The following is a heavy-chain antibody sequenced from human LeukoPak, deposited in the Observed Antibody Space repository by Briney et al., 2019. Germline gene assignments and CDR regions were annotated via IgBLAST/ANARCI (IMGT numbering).Heavy chain of an antibody. J-gene: IGHJ4*02. CDR1: GYTFTGYY. Sequence: APVKVSCKASGYTFTGYYMHWVRQAPGQGLEWMGWINPNSGGTNYAQKFQGRVTMTRDTSIGTAYMELSRLRSDDTAVYYCARVRYTVLRPDYWGQGTLVTVSS. V-gene: IGHV1-2*02. D-gene: IGHD3-3*01. CDR2: INPNSGGT. CDR3: ARVRYTVLRPDY.